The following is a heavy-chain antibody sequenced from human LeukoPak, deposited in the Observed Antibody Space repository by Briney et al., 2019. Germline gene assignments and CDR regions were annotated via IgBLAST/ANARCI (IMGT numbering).Heavy chain of an antibody. CDR3: ARLLWFGELLPGQ. CDR2: IYPGDSDT. V-gene: IGHV5-51*01. J-gene: IGHJ4*02. Sequence: GESLQISCKGSGYIFTSYWIGWVRQLPGKGLEWMGIIYPGDSDTRYSPSFQGQVTISADKSISTAYLQWSSLKASDTAMYYCARLLWFGELLPGQWGQGTLVTVSS. CDR1: GYIFTSYW. D-gene: IGHD3-10*01.